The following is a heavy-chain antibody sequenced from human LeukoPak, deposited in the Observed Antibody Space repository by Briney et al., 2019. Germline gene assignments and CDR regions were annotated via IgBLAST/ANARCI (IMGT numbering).Heavy chain of an antibody. J-gene: IGHJ4*02. D-gene: IGHD3-10*01. V-gene: IGHV3-48*03. CDR3: ARDYYYGSGRFDY. CDR2: ISSSGSTI. Sequence: GGSLRLSCAASGFTFRSYEMNWVRQAPGKGLEWVSYISSSGSTIYYPDSVKGRFTISRDNAKNSLYLQMNSLRAEDTAVYYCARDYYYGSGRFDYWGQGTLVTVSS. CDR1: GFTFRSYE.